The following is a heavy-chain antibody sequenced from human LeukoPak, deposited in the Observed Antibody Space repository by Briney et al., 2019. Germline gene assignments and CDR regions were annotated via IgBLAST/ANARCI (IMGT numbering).Heavy chain of an antibody. V-gene: IGHV3-11*01. CDR3: AKDREYSSGWYP. J-gene: IGHJ5*02. CDR1: GFTFSDYY. D-gene: IGHD6-19*01. CDR2: ISSSGSTI. Sequence: GGSLRLSCAASGFTFSDYYMSWIRQAPGKGLEWISYISSSGSTIYYADSVKGRFTISRDNSKNTLYLQMNSLRAEDTAVYYCAKDREYSSGWYPWGQGTLVTVSS.